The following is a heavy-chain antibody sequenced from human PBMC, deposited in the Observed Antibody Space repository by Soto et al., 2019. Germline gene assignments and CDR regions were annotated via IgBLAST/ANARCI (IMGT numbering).Heavy chain of an antibody. CDR1: SGSFSGYY. V-gene: IGHV4-34*01. J-gene: IGHJ4*02. D-gene: IGHD6-6*01. CDR2: ISQSGNT. CDR3: ARAPKVSGSSQTRPDF. Sequence: SETLSLTCSIYSGSFSGYYWSWIRQPPGKGLEWIGEISQSGNTNYSPSLKSRVSISIDTSMKQFSLNLASVSAADTAVYYCARAPKVSGSSQTRPDFWGQGTLVTV.